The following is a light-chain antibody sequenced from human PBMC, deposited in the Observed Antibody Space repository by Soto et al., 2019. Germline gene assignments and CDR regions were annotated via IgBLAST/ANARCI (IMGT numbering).Light chain of an antibody. J-gene: IGKJ1*01. CDR3: QQFNNYPWT. CDR2: DAS. Sequence: AIQLTQSPSSLSASVGDRVTITCRASQGISSALAWYQQKPGKAPKLLIYDASSLESGVPSRFSGSRSGPDFTLTISSLQPEDFATYYCQQFNNYPWTFGQGTKVEIK. CDR1: QGISSA. V-gene: IGKV1D-13*01.